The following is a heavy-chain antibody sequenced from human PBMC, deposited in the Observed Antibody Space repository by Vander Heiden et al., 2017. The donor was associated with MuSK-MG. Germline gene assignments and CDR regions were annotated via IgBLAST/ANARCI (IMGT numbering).Heavy chain of an antibody. CDR3: ARRALCKNNTCLDN. D-gene: IGHD1-20*01. CDR2: ISTNNGNT. J-gene: IGHJ4*02. Sequence: SGYTFTSVGISWVRQAPGQGLEWMGWISTNNGNTNYPEKFQGRVTMTMDVFTSAAYMELSSLTSDDTAVYFWARRALCKNNTCLDNCGQGVLVTVS. V-gene: IGHV1-18*01. CDR1: GYTFTSVG.